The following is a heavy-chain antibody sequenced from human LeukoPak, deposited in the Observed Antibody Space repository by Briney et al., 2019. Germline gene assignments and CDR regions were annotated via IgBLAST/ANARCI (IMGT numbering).Heavy chain of an antibody. D-gene: IGHD5-24*01. V-gene: IGHV4-4*02. J-gene: IGHJ4*02. Sequence: PSGTLSLTCAVSGGSISSSNWWSWVRQPPGKGLEWIGEIYHSGSTNYNPSLKSRVTISVDKSKNQFSLKLSSVTAADTAVYYCARGGEMATPYYFDYWGQGTLVTVSS. CDR1: GGSISSSNW. CDR2: IYHSGST. CDR3: ARGGEMATPYYFDY.